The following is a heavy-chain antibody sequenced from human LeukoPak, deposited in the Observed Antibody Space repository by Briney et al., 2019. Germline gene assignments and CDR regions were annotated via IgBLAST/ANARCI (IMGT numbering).Heavy chain of an antibody. J-gene: IGHJ5*02. CDR3: ARRTHNGYSSGWLRVSSWFDP. CDR1: GFTVSSNY. CDR2: IYSGGST. Sequence: GGSLRLSCAASGFTVSSNYMSWVRQAPGKGLEWVSVIYSGGSTYYADSVKGRFTISRDNSKNTLYLQMNSLRAEDTAVYYCARRTHNGYSSGWLRVSSWFDPWGQGTLVTVSS. V-gene: IGHV3-53*01. D-gene: IGHD6-19*01.